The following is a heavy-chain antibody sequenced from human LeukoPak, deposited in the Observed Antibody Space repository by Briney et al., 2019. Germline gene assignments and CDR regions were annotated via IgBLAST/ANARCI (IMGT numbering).Heavy chain of an antibody. Sequence: SETLSLTCTVSGGSISSSSYYWGWIRQPPGKGLEWLGSIYYSGSTYYNPSLKSRVTISVDTSKNQFSLKLSSVTAADTAVYYCARVVAAAGEFDYWGQGTLVTVSS. D-gene: IGHD6-13*01. J-gene: IGHJ4*02. V-gene: IGHV4-39*07. CDR2: IYYSGST. CDR3: ARVVAAAGEFDY. CDR1: GGSISSSSYY.